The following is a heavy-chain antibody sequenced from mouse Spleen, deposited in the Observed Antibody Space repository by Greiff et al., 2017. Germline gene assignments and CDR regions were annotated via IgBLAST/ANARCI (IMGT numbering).Heavy chain of an antibody. J-gene: IGHJ4*01. CDR1: GFTFSSYA. CDR2: ISSGGST. D-gene: IGHD2-3*01. Sequence: EVKLMESGGGLVKPGGSLKLSCAASGFTFSSYAMSWVRQTPEKRLEWVASISSGGSTYYPDSVKGRFTISRDNARNILYLQMSSLRSEDTAMYYCARGRGLLRDYYAMDYWGQGTSVTVSS. CDR3: ARGRGLLRDYYAMDY. V-gene: IGHV5-6-5*01.